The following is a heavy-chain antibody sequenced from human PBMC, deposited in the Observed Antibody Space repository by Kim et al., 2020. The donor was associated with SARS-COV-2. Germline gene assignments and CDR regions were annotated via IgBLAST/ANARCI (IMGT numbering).Heavy chain of an antibody. D-gene: IGHD2-8*02. CDR3: ARDGYTSMSNGTGGFDY. CDR1: GYTFINHA. J-gene: IGHJ4*02. Sequence: ASVKVYCKASGYTFINHAMSWVRQVPGQGLEWMGWINTNPRNPTYSQGFTGRFVFSSDTSLTTTYVQINGLKPEDTAVYFCARDGYTSMSNGTGGFDYWGQGTLVTVSS. V-gene: IGHV7-4-1*02. CDR2: INTNPRNP.